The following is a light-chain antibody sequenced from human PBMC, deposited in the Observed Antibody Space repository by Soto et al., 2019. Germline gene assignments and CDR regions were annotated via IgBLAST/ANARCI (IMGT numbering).Light chain of an antibody. V-gene: IGKV3-11*01. CDR1: QSVSSY. J-gene: IGKJ3*01. CDR3: QQRSNWPGT. CDR2: DAS. Sequence: EIVLTQSPATLSLSPGERATLSCRASQSVSSYLAWYQRKPGQAPRLLIYDASNRATGIPARFSGSGSGTDFTLTINSLEPEDFAVYYCQQRSNWPGTFGPGTKVDIK.